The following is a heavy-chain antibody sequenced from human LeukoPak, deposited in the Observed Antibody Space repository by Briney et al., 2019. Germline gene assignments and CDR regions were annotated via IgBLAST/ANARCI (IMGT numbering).Heavy chain of an antibody. CDR1: GFTVSSNY. J-gene: IGHJ6*03. V-gene: IGHV3-21*01. D-gene: IGHD1-26*01. CDR2: ISSSSSYI. Sequence: GGSLRLSCAASGFTVSSNYMSWVRQAPGKGLEWVSSISSSSSYIYYADSVKGRYTISRDNAKNSLYLQMNSLRAEDTAVYYCARGGSGSYYFHYYYYMDVWGKGTTVTISS. CDR3: ARGGSGSYYFHYYYYMDV.